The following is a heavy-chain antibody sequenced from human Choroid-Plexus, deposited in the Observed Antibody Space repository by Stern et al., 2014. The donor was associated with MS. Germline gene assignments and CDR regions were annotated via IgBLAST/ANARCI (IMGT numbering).Heavy chain of an antibody. J-gene: IGHJ5*02. CDR2: VSYDGSNK. D-gene: IGHD2/OR15-2a*01. Sequence: VQLLQSGGGVVQPGRPLRLSCVASGFTLGSCAMHWVRQAPGTGLEWGAGVSYDGSNKYYADSVKGRFTISRDNSQNTLYMQMSSLRPEDTAVYYCAKDRQYLTYFFDHWGQGSLVTVSS. CDR3: AKDRQYLTYFFDH. CDR1: GFTLGSCA. V-gene: IGHV3-30*18.